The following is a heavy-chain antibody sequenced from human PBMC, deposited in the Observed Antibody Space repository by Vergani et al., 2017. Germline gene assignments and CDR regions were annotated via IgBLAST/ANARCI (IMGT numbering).Heavy chain of an antibody. J-gene: IGHJ1*01. CDR2: ISSSSSYI. Sequence: EVQLVESGGGLVKPGGSLRLSCAASGFTFSSYSMNWVRQAPGKGLEWVSSISSSSSYIYYADSVKGRFTISRDNSKNTMYLQMNSLRAEDTAVYYCAKDGTYYYDSSGYYTHWGQGTLVTVSS. V-gene: IGHV3-21*04. CDR1: GFTFSSYS. CDR3: AKDGTYYYDSSGYYTH. D-gene: IGHD3-22*01.